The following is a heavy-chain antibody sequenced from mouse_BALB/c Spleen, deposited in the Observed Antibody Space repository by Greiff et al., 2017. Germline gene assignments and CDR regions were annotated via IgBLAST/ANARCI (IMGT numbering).Heavy chain of an antibody. CDR2: ISNGGGST. D-gene: IGHD1-1*01. V-gene: IGHV5-12-2*01. CDR1: GFTFSSYT. CDR3: AREDYGEGAMDY. J-gene: IGHJ4*01. Sequence: QLVESGGGLVQPGGSLKLSCAASGFTFSSYTMSWVRQTPEKRLEWVAYISNGGGSTYYPDTVKGRFTISRDNAKNTLYLQMSSLKSEDTAMYYCAREDYGEGAMDYWGQGTSVTVSS.